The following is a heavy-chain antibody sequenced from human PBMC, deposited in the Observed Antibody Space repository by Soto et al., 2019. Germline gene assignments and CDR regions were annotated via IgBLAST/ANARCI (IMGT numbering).Heavy chain of an antibody. J-gene: IGHJ6*03. Sequence: TLSLTCTVSGGSINSGDYYWSWIRQPPGKGLEWIGYIYYTGSTYYNPSLESRVSISIDTSKNQFSLNLSSVTAADTALYYCAGMTSKGIMDVWGKGTTVTVAS. CDR2: IYYTGST. CDR3: AGMTSKGIMDV. CDR1: GGSINSGDYY. D-gene: IGHD2-21*01. V-gene: IGHV4-30-4*01.